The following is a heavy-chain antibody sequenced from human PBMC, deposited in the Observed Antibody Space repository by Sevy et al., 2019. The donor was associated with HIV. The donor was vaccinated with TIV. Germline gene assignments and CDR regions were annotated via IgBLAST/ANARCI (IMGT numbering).Heavy chain of an antibody. CDR3: ERLFGNYDFWSGYYTWFDP. CDR1: GGSISSYY. J-gene: IGHJ5*02. D-gene: IGHD3-3*01. Sequence: SETLSLTCTVSGGSISSYYWSWIRQPPGKGLEWIGYIYYSGSTNYNPSPKSRVTISVDTSKNQFSLKLSFVTAADTAVYYCERLFGNYDFWSGYYTWFDPWGQGTLVTVSS. CDR2: IYYSGST. V-gene: IGHV4-59*08.